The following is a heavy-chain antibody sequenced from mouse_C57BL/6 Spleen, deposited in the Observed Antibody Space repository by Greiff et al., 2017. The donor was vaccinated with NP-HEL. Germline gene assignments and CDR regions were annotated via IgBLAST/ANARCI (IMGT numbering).Heavy chain of an antibody. CDR3: ARGDDEYYYAMDY. Sequence: ESGAELVKPGASVKISCKASGYAFSSYWMNWVKQRPGKGLEWIGQIYPGDGDTNYNGKFKGKATLTADKSSSTAYMQLSSLTSEDSAVYFCARGDDEYYYAMDYWGQGTSVTVSS. V-gene: IGHV1-80*01. CDR1: GYAFSSYW. D-gene: IGHD2-12*01. CDR2: IYPGDGDT. J-gene: IGHJ4*01.